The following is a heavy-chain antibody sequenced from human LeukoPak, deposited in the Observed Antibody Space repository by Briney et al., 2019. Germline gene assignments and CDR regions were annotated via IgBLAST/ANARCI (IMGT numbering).Heavy chain of an antibody. CDR2: ISSSSSTI. CDR1: GFTFSSYS. V-gene: IGHV3-48*01. CDR3: ARDQGYSSSWPLYYFDY. D-gene: IGHD6-13*01. Sequence: PGGSLRLSCAASGFTFSSYSMNWVRQAPGKGLEWVSYISSSSSTIYYADSVKGRFTISRDNAKNSLYLQMNSLRAEDTAVYYCARDQGYSSSWPLYYFDYWGQGTLVTVSS. J-gene: IGHJ4*02.